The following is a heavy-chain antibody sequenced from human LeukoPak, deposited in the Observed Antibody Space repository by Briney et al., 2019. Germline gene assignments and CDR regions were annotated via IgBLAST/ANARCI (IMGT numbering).Heavy chain of an antibody. V-gene: IGHV3-21*06. Sequence: GGSLRLSCAVPGFSFNSYGMNWVRQAPGKGLEWVSSISGSNTYIYYADSVKGRFTISTDNARNSLYLQMNSLRAEDTAVYYCARVRAGGFWSENDYWGQGTLVTVSS. D-gene: IGHD3-3*01. CDR3: ARVRAGGFWSENDY. J-gene: IGHJ4*02. CDR2: ISGSNTYI. CDR1: GFSFNSYG.